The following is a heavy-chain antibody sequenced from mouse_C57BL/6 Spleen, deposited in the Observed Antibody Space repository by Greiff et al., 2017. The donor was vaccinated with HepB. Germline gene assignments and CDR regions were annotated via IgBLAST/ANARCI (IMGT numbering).Heavy chain of an antibody. Sequence: VQLQESGTELARPGASVKLSCKASGYTFTSYGISWMKQRTGQGLEWIGEIYPRSGNTYYNEKFKGKATLTADKSSSTAYMELRSLASEDSAVYLCGRYYDGYDVYYAMDYWGQGTSVIVSS. CDR3: GRYYDGYDVYYAMDY. J-gene: IGHJ4*01. CDR2: IYPRSGNT. V-gene: IGHV1-81*01. D-gene: IGHD2-3*01. CDR1: GYTFTSYG.